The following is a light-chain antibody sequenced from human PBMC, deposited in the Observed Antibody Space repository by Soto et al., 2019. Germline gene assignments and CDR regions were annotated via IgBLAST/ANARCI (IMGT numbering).Light chain of an antibody. CDR3: QQYGRSPPFT. V-gene: IGKV3-20*01. CDR2: GAS. J-gene: IGKJ2*01. CDR1: QSVSSSY. Sequence: VLIQAPGALSMSPGERATLSCRASQSVSSSYLAWYQQKPGQAPRLLIYGASNRATGIPDRFSGSGSGTDFTLTISRLEPEDFAVYFCQQYGRSPPFTFGQGTKVDIK.